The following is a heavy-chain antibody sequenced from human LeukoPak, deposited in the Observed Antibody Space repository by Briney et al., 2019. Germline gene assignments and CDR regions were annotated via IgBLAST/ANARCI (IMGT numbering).Heavy chain of an antibody. V-gene: IGHV4-38-2*02. CDR3: ARGKSRGSHIDY. D-gene: IGHD1-26*01. Sequence: SETLSLTCTVSGYSISSDYYWGWIRQPPRKGLEWIGSIYYSGNTYYNPSLKSRVTISVDTSKNQFSLKLRSVTAADTAFYYCARGKSRGSHIDYWGQGTLVTVSS. J-gene: IGHJ4*02. CDR2: IYYSGNT. CDR1: GYSISSDYY.